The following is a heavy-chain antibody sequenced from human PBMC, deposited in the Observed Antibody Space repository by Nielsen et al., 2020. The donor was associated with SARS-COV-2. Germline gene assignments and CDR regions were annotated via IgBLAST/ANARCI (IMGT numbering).Heavy chain of an antibody. Sequence: GESLKISCAASGFTFSSYSMNWVRQAPGKGLEWVSYISSSSSTTYYADSVKGRFTISRDNSKDTLYLEMNSLRAEDTAVYYCARGGNIGVLPVVISYYWGQGTLVTVSS. CDR1: GFTFSSYS. CDR3: ARGGNIGVLPVVISYY. CDR2: ISSSSSTT. J-gene: IGHJ4*02. D-gene: IGHD2-2*01. V-gene: IGHV3-48*01.